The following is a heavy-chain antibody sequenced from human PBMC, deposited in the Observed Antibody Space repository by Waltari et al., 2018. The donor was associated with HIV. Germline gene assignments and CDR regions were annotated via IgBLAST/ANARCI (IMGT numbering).Heavy chain of an antibody. D-gene: IGHD3-16*01. CDR2: LNPSRGKT. CDR1: GYTITGYF. CDR3: ARDMGPFNN. V-gene: IGHV1-2*06. Sequence: VQLVQSGAEVKKPGASVKVSCKASGYTITGYFLHWVRQAPGQGLEWMGRLNPSRGKTNNAQKVQGRVTMTSDTSINTAYMELSSLRSDDTAVYYCARDMGPFNNWGQGTLVTVSS. J-gene: IGHJ4*02.